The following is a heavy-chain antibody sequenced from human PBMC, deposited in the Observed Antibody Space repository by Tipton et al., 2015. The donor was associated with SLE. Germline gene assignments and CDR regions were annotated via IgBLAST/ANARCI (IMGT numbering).Heavy chain of an antibody. V-gene: IGHV4-38-2*01. Sequence: TLSLTCAVSGYSISSSYYWGWIRQPPGKGLEWIGSIYYSGSTYYNPSLKSRVTISVDTSKNQFSLKLSSVTAADTAVYYCARVKPNSYHDAFDIWGQGTMVTVSS. CDR2: IYYSGST. D-gene: IGHD5-18*01. CDR1: GYSISSSYY. J-gene: IGHJ3*02. CDR3: ARVKPNSYHDAFDI.